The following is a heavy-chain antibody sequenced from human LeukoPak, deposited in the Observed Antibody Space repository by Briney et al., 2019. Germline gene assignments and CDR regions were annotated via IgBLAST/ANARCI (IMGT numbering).Heavy chain of an antibody. Sequence: AGGSLRLSCAASGFIFNKYWMAWVRQAPGKGLEWVANINEDGGDRNYVDSLKGRFTISRDNAKNSLYLQMNSLRAEDTAVYYCARVYGSYYNPLNYFDYWGQGTLVTVSS. D-gene: IGHD1-26*01. CDR1: GFIFNKYW. J-gene: IGHJ4*02. CDR3: ARVYGSYYNPLNYFDY. V-gene: IGHV3-7*01. CDR2: INEDGGDR.